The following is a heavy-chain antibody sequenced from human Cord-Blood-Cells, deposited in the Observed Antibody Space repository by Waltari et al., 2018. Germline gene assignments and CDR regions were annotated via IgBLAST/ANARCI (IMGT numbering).Heavy chain of an antibody. Sequence: QAQLQESGPGLVTPSETLSFTCTVSGYSISSGYYWGWLRQPPGKGLEWIGSIYHSGSPYYNPTRKSRGTLSVNTSKTQFSLKLSSVAAEDTAVYYCASGEADGISSWYCDLWGSGTLVTVSS. J-gene: IGHJ2*01. V-gene: IGHV4-38-2*02. CDR3: ASGEADGISSWYCDL. CDR1: GYSISSGYY. D-gene: IGHD6-6*01. CDR2: IYHSGSP.